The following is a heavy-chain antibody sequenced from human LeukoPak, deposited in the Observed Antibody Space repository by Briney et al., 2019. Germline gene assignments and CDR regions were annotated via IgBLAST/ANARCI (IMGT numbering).Heavy chain of an antibody. CDR3: TKMGPTPYAFDH. J-gene: IGHJ4*02. V-gene: IGHV3-9*01. Sequence: GRSLRLSCSASGFTFDDFAMHWVRQVPGRGLEWVATISWNSDGSGYADSVKGRFTIPRDNAKNSLYLQMNSLKPKDSALYYCTKMGPTPYAFDHWGLGTLVTVSS. CDR2: ISWNSDGS. CDR1: GFTFDDFA. D-gene: IGHD1-26*01.